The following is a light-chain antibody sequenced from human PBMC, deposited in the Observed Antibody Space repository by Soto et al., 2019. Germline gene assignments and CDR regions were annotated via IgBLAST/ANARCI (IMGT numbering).Light chain of an antibody. CDR1: QSISTW. CDR3: QQYNHFPYT. V-gene: IGKV1-5*03. J-gene: IGKJ2*01. Sequence: DIQMTQSPSTLSASVGDRVSITCRASQSISTWLAWYQQKPGRAPKLLSYRASTLQSGVPSRFGGRGSGTECTLTGNSLQPDDCATYYCQQYNHFPYTGGQGTNLE. CDR2: RAS.